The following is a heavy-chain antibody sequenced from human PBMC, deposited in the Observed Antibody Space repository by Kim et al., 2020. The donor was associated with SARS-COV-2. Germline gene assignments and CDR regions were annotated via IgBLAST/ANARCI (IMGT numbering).Heavy chain of an antibody. V-gene: IGHV3-9*01. Sequence: ADSGKGRFPSSRDNAKNSLYLQMNSLRAEDTALYYCAKDIKDYYYYGMDVWGQGTTVTVSS. J-gene: IGHJ6*02. CDR3: AKDIKDYYYYGMDV. D-gene: IGHD2-15*01.